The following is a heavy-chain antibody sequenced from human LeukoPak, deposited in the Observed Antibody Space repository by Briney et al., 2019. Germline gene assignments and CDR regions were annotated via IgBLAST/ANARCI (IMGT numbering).Heavy chain of an antibody. CDR3: ARHLSSNWYNEKAFDF. V-gene: IGHV5-51*01. D-gene: IGHD6-13*01. Sequence: GESLKISCKSSGYNFRDYWIGWVRLMPGKGLEWMGIIYPDDSNTRYSPSFHGQVAISADKSINTAYLQWSSLKASDTAIYYCARHLSSNWYNEKAFDFWGQGILVTVSS. CDR1: GYNFRDYW. J-gene: IGHJ4*02. CDR2: IYPDDSNT.